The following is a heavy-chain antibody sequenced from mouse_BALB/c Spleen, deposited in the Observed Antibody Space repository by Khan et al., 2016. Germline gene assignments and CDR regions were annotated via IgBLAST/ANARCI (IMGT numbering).Heavy chain of an antibody. CDR2: IDSANGNS. J-gene: IGHJ2*01. CDR3: ALEDGPYYFDY. Sequence: VQLQQPGADLVKPGASVRLSCTASGFKIKDTYMHWVKQSPEKGLDWIGRIDSANGNSRYGPKFQGKATITTDTSSNTAYLHVSSLTSEDTAVYYCALEDGPYYFDYWGQGTTLAVSS. V-gene: IGHV14-3*02. CDR1: GFKIKDTY. D-gene: IGHD2-3*01.